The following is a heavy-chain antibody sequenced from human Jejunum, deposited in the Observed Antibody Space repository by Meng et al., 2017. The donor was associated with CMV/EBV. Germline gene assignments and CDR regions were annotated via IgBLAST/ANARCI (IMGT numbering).Heavy chain of an antibody. CDR3: APYYSGSGTYPSDP. V-gene: IGHV4-39*07. Sequence: GGSIGNNSCYWPWLRQAPGKGLEWIGNVYYTGSNFYNPSLKSRVTISIDTSKNQFSLKLSSVNAADTAVYYCAPYYSGSGTYPSDPWGQGTLVTVSS. CDR2: VYYTGSN. CDR1: GGSIGNNSCY. J-gene: IGHJ5*02. D-gene: IGHD3-10*01.